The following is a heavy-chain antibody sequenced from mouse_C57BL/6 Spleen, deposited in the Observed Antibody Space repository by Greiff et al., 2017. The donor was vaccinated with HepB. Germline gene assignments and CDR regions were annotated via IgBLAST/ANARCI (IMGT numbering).Heavy chain of an antibody. J-gene: IGHJ2*01. CDR3: ARRTYGSSFDYFDY. CDR2: FHPYNDDT. V-gene: IGHV1-47*01. CDR1: GYTFTTYP. D-gene: IGHD1-1*01. Sequence: QVQLKESGAELVKPGASVKMSCKASGYTFTTYPIEWMKQNHGKSLEWIGNFHPYNDDTKYNEKFKGKATLTVEKSSSTVYLELSRLTSDDSAVYYCARRTYGSSFDYFDYWGQGTTLTVSS.